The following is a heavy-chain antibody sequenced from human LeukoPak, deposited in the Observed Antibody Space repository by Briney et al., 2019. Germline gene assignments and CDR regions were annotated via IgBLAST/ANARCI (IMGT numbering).Heavy chain of an antibody. D-gene: IGHD3-22*01. V-gene: IGHV3-9*01. CDR3: AKDTSSGIYGDFDY. J-gene: IGHJ4*02. CDR1: GFTFDDYA. Sequence: GGTLRLSCAASGFTFDDYAMPWVRQAPGKGLEWVSGISWNSGSIGYADSVKGRFTISRDNAKNSLYLQMNSLRAEDTALYYCAKDTSSGIYGDFDYWGQGTLVTVSS. CDR2: ISWNSGSI.